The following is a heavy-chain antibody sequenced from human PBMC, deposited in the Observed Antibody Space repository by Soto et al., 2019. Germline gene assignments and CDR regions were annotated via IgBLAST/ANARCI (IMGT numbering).Heavy chain of an antibody. V-gene: IGHV3-49*04. J-gene: IGHJ6*02. CDR2: IRSEAYGGAA. CDR3: TRRYCTNGICFSANGMDV. D-gene: IGHD2-8*01. CDR1: GFTFREYG. Sequence: PGGSLRLSCTASGFTFREYGVSWVRQAPGKGLEWVGFIRSEAYGGAAEYAASVKGRFTISRDDSKSIAYLQMNSLKTEDTAVYYCTRRYCTNGICFSANGMDVWGQGTPVTSP.